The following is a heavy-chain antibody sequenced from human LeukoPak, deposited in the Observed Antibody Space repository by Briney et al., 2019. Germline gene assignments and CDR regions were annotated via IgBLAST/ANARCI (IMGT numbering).Heavy chain of an antibody. CDR2: ISSNGGST. J-gene: IGHJ6*03. CDR1: GFTFSSYA. CDR3: AKAIAARPDYYYYYMDV. D-gene: IGHD6-6*01. V-gene: IGHV3-64*02. Sequence: PGGSLRLSCAASGFTFSSYAMHWVRQAPGKGLEYVSAISSNGGSTYYADSVKGRFTISRDNSKNTLYLQMGSLRAEDMAVYYCAKAIAARPDYYYYYMDVWGKGTTVTVSS.